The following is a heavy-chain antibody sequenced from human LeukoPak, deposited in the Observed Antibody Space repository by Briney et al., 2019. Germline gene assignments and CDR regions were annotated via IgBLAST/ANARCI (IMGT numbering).Heavy chain of an antibody. D-gene: IGHD3-10*01. J-gene: IGHJ3*02. CDR3: ASPMTSVLRGLAGIDGFNI. V-gene: IGHV4-4*02. Sequence: SETLSLTCAVSGGSISGSNWWSWVRQPPGKGLEWIGHIKHSGGTYYSPSLRSRVTMSLDKSKNQFSLNLISATAADTAVYYCASPMTSVLRGLAGIDGFNIWGQGTIITVSS. CDR1: GGSISGSNW. CDR2: IKHSGGT.